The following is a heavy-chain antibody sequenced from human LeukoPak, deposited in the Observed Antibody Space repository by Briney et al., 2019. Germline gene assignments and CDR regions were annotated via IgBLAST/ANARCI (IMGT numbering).Heavy chain of an antibody. D-gene: IGHD3-22*01. CDR3: AREDYYDSSGPFDY. Sequence: RSLRLSCAASGFTFSSYAMQWVRQAPGKGLEWVAVISYDGSNKYYADSVKGRFTISRDNSKNTLYLQMNSLRAEDTAVYYCAREDYYDSSGPFDYWGQGTLVTVAS. CDR2: ISYDGSNK. CDR1: GFTFSSYA. J-gene: IGHJ4*02. V-gene: IGHV3-30-3*01.